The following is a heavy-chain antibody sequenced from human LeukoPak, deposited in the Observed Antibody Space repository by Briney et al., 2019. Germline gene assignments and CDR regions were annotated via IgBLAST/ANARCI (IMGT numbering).Heavy chain of an antibody. CDR3: ARDLSSNWYSDYFDY. CDR1: GGXISYY. J-gene: IGHJ4*02. Sequence: SETLSLTCTVSGGXISYYWSWIRQPAGKGLEWIGRIYTSGNTNFNPSLKSRVTMSVDPSKNQFSLKLSSVTAADTAVYYCARDLSSNWYSDYFDYWGQGALVTVSS. D-gene: IGHD6-13*01. V-gene: IGHV4-4*07. CDR2: IYTSGNT.